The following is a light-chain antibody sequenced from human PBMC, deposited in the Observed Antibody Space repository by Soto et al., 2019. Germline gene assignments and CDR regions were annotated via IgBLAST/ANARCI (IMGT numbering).Light chain of an antibody. CDR1: QRISISY. J-gene: IGKJ5*01. V-gene: IGKV3-11*01. CDR2: DAS. Sequence: ASQRISISYLAWYQQKPGQAPRLLIYDASNRATGIPARFSGTGSGTDFTLTINNLEPEDFAVYYCQVRTNWSIAFGRGTRLEIK. CDR3: QVRTNWSIA.